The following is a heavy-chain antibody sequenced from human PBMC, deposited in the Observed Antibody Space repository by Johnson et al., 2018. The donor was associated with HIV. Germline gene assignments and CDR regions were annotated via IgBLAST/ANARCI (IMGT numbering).Heavy chain of an antibody. J-gene: IGHJ3*02. CDR3: ARDATYDYDSSGDHDAFDI. D-gene: IGHD3-22*01. V-gene: IGHV3-30-3*01. CDR2: ISYDGSNK. CDR1: GFTFSSYA. Sequence: QVQLVESGGGVVQPGRSLRLSCAASGFTFSSYAMHWVRQAPGKGLEWVAVISYDGSNKYYADSVKGRFTITRDNSKNTLYLQMNSLRAEDTAVYYCARDATYDYDSSGDHDAFDIWGQGTMVTVSS.